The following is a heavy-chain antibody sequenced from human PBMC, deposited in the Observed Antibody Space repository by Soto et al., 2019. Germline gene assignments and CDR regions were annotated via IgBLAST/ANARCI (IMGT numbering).Heavy chain of an antibody. CDR1: GGSISGGDYY. V-gene: IGHV4-30-4*01. CDR2: IYYSGST. D-gene: IGHD3-10*01. Sequence: PSETLSLTCTFSGGSISGGDYYLSWIRQPPGKGLEWIGYIYYSGSTYYNPSLKSRVTISVDTSKNQFSLKLSSVTAADTAVYYCARVGGFGATTIDYWGQGTLVTVSS. J-gene: IGHJ4*02. CDR3: ARVGGFGATTIDY.